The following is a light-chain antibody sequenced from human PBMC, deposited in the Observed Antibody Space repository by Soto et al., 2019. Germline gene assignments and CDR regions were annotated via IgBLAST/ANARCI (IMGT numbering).Light chain of an antibody. CDR2: GAS. CDR3: QQYDNWPPT. J-gene: IGKJ2*01. V-gene: IGKV3-15*01. CDR1: QSVSSD. Sequence: EMVMTQSPATLSVSPGERATLSCRATQSVSSDVAWYQQKPGQAPRLLIYGASSRATDIAGRFSGSGSGTECTLTISSLQSEDFAVYYCQQYDNWPPTFGQGTKVEI.